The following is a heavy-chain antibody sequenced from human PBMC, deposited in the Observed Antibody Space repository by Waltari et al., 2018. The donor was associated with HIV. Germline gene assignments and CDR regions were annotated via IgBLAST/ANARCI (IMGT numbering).Heavy chain of an antibody. CDR1: GGSISSSSYY. V-gene: IGHV4-39*01. D-gene: IGHD3-22*01. J-gene: IGHJ4*02. CDR2: IHYSGSP. CDR3: ARQGRYYDSSGYDLRLPGY. Sequence: QLQLQESGPGLVKPSETLSLTCTVSGGSISSSSYYWGWIRQPPGKGVEWIGSIHYSGSPYTNPPLKSRFTISVCTSKNQFSLKLSSLTAADTAVYYCARQGRYYDSSGYDLRLPGYWGQGTLVTVSS.